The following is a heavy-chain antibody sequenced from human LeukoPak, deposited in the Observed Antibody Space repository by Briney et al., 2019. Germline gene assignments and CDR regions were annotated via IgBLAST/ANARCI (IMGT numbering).Heavy chain of an antibody. J-gene: IGHJ4*02. CDR1: GGTFSSYA. V-gene: IGHV1-69*13. D-gene: IGHD3-3*01. CDR2: IIPIFGTA. Sequence: SVKVSCKASGGTFSSYAISWVRQAPGQGLEWMGGIIPIFGTANYAQKFQGRVTITADESTSTAYMELSSLRSEDTAVYYCARSFYYDFWSCYSFDYWGQGNLVNGSS. CDR3: ARSFYYDFWSCYSFDY.